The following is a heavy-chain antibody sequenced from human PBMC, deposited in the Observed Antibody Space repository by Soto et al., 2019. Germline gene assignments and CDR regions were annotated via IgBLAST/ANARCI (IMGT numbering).Heavy chain of an antibody. CDR2: IHHSGST. V-gene: IGHV4-4*02. CDR1: SGSITSEQR. J-gene: IGHJ4*02. Sequence: QMQLQESGPGLVKPSETLSLICTVSSGSITSEQRWSWVRQPPGKGLEWIGEIHHSGSTNENPSLRXGXTXAXXTSKTQFSLKLNSVTAADTAVYFCARSFGWYAIDHWGQGTLVIVSS. D-gene: IGHD6-19*01. CDR3: ARSFGWYAIDH.